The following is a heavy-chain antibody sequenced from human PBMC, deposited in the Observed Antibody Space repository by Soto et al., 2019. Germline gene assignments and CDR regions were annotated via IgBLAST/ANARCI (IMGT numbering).Heavy chain of an antibody. CDR3: ARDLGSGYDPGDY. D-gene: IGHD5-12*01. CDR1: GGTFSIYA. Sequence: QVQLVQSGAEVKKPGSSVKVSCKASGGTFSIYAVSWVRQAPGQGLEWMGGIIPIIGTRNYAQRFQGRITITGDESTSTAYMELSSLKSEDTAVYYCARDLGSGYDPGDYWGQGTLVTASS. J-gene: IGHJ4*02. V-gene: IGHV1-69*12. CDR2: IIPIIGTR.